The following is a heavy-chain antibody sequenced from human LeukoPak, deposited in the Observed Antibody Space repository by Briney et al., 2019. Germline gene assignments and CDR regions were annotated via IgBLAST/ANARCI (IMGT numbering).Heavy chain of an antibody. J-gene: IGHJ4*02. CDR2: IYYSGST. V-gene: IGHV4-39*07. CDR3: ARGSLFPTIFGVDIAPPDY. Sequence: SETLSLTCTVSGGSISSSSYYWGWIRQPPGKGLEWIGSIYYSGSTYYNPSLKSRVTISVDTSKNQFSLKLSSVTAADTAVYYCARGSLFPTIFGVDIAPPDYWGQGTLVTVSS. CDR1: GGSISSSSYY. D-gene: IGHD3-3*01.